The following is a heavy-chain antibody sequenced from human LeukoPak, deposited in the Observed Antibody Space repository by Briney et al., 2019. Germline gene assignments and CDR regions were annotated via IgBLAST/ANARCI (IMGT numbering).Heavy chain of an antibody. J-gene: IGHJ4*02. Sequence: GGSLRLSCAASGFTFSSYWMHWVRQAPGKGLVWVSRINSDGSSTSYADSVKGRLTISRDNAKNTLYLQMNSLRAEDTAVYYCARYTVLGSPDYWGQGTLVTVSS. CDR2: INSDGSST. V-gene: IGHV3-74*01. D-gene: IGHD3-3*02. CDR3: ARYTVLGSPDY. CDR1: GFTFSSYW.